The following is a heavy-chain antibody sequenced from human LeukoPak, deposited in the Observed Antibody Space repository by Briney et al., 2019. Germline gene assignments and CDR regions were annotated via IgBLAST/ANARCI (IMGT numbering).Heavy chain of an antibody. J-gene: IGHJ4*02. CDR3: AKVARTWYCSSTSCPEGDYFDY. D-gene: IGHD2-2*01. V-gene: IGHV3-23*01. CDR2: ISGSGGST. CDR1: GSTFSSYA. Sequence: QSGGSLRLSCAASGSTFSSYAMSWVRQAPGKGLEWVSAISGSGGSTYYADSVKGRFTISRDNSRNTLYLQMNSLRVEDTAIFYCAKVARTWYCSSTSCPEGDYFDYWGQGALVTVSS.